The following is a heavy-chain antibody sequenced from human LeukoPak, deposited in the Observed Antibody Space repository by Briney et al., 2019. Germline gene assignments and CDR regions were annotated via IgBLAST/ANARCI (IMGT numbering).Heavy chain of an antibody. D-gene: IGHD3-3*01. J-gene: IGHJ5*02. CDR2: IYPGDSDT. CDR3: ARQAGITIFGPRGWFDP. V-gene: IGHV5-51*01. Sequence: GESLKISCKGSGYSFTSYWIGWVRQMPGKGLEWMGMIYPGDSDTRYSPSFQGQVTISADKSISTAYLQWSSLKAPDTAMYYCARQAGITIFGPRGWFDPWGQGTLVTVSS. CDR1: GYSFTSYW.